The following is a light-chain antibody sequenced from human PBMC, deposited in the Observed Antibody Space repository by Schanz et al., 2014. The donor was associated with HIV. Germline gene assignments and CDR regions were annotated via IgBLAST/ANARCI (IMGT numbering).Light chain of an antibody. CDR1: SSNIGSNT. J-gene: IGLJ3*02. CDR2: SDN. V-gene: IGLV1-44*01. CDR3: AAWDDSLSGRV. Sequence: QSVVTQPPSASGTPGQRVTISCSGSSSNIGSNTVNWYQHLPGSAPQLLIYSDNQRPSRVPDRFFGSKSGTSASLAISGLRFEDEADYYCAAWDDSLSGRVFGGGTKLTVL.